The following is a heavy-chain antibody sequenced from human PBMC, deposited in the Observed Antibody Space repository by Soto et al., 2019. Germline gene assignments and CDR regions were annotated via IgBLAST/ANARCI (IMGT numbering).Heavy chain of an antibody. CDR3: ARHPERIAQIGWLDP. CDR1: GFTFSSYS. Sequence: PGGSLRLSCAASGFTFSSYSMNWVRQAPGKGLEWVSYISSSSSTIYYADSVKGRFTISRDNAKNSLYLQMNSLRAEDTAVYYCARHPERIAQIGWLDPRGQGTLVTVSS. V-gene: IGHV3-48*01. CDR2: ISSSSSTI. J-gene: IGHJ5*02. D-gene: IGHD6-13*01.